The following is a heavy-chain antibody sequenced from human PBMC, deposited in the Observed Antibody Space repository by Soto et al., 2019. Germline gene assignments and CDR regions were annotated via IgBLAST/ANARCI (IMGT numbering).Heavy chain of an antibody. CDR3: ASTYSGYEDFDY. CDR2: ISWNSAYI. D-gene: IGHD5-12*01. Sequence: EVQLVESGGGLVQPGRSLRLSCVASGFTFDDYAMHWVRQVPGKGLEWVSVISWNSAYIGYADSVMGRFTISRDNAKNSVSLQMNSLRTEDTALYYCASTYSGYEDFDYWGQGTLVTVSS. J-gene: IGHJ4*02. CDR1: GFTFDDYA. V-gene: IGHV3-9*01.